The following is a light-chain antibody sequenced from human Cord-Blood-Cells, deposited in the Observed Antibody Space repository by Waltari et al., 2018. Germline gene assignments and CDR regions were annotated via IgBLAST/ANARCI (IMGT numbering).Light chain of an antibody. J-gene: IGKJ3*01. CDR1: QSVLYSSNNTNY. Sequence: DIVMTQSPDPLAVSLGERATINCKSSQSVLYSSNNTNYLAWYQHKPGQTPKLLIHWASTRESGVPDRFSGGGSGIDFTLTISSLQAEDVAVYYCQQYYTRITFGPGTKVDIK. CDR2: WAS. V-gene: IGKV4-1*01. CDR3: QQYYTRIT.